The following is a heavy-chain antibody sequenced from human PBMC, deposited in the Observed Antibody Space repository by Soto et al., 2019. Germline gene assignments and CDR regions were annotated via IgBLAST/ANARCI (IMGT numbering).Heavy chain of an antibody. D-gene: IGHD6-19*01. J-gene: IGHJ3*02. V-gene: IGHV1-8*01. CDR3: VKDNIIAVAAMGAFDI. Sequence: ASVKVSCKASGYTFTSYDINWVRQATGQGLEWMGWMNPNSGNTGYAQKFQGRVTMTRNTSISTAYMELSSLRAEDTAVYYCVKDNIIAVAAMGAFDIWGQGTMVTVSS. CDR1: GYTFTSYD. CDR2: MNPNSGNT.